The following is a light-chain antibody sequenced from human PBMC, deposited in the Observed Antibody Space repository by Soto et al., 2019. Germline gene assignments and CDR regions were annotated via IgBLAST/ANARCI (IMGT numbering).Light chain of an antibody. CDR1: QGINNY. J-gene: IGKJ5*01. Sequence: DIQLTQSPSFLSASVGDRVTITCRASQGINNYLAWYQQKAGKAPKLLIYAASTLQSGVPSRFSGSGSGTEFTLTISSLQPEDFATYYCQQVNSYPITGGQGTRLEIK. V-gene: IGKV1-9*01. CDR2: AAS. CDR3: QQVNSYPIT.